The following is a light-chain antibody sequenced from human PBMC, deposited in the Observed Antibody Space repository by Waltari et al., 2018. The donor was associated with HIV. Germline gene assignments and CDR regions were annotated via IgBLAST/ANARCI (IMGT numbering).Light chain of an antibody. V-gene: IGLV2-11*01. CDR2: DVT. CDR3: CSYAGYYTYV. CDR1: YSVVDVYNF. J-gene: IGLJ1*01. Sequence: SALPPPPVVSGPPRPFVTFSCTGTYSVVDVYNFVSWYHFHPGKAPRLIIYDVTTRPSGVPDRFSGSKSGKTASLTISGVQPEDEADYYCCSYAGYYTYVCGTGT.